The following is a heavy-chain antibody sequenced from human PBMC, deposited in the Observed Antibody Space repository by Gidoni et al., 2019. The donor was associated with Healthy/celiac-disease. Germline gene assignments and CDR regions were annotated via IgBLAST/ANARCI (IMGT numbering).Heavy chain of an antibody. D-gene: IGHD3-10*01. CDR3: ASQRGNTMVRGVIGY. V-gene: IGHV4-34*01. CDR2: INHSGST. Sequence: QVQLQQWGAGLLKPSETLSLTCAVYGGSFSGYYWSWIRQPPGKGLEWIGEINHSGSTNYNPSLKSRVTISVDTSKNQFSLKLSSVTAADTAVYYCASQRGNTMVRGVIGYWGQGTLVTVSS. CDR1: GGSFSGYY. J-gene: IGHJ4*02.